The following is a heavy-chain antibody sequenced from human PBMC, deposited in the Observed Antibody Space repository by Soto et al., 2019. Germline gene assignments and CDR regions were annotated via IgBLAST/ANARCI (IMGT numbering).Heavy chain of an antibody. CDR1: GGSISSGGYY. CDR2: IYYSGST. V-gene: IGHV4-31*03. CDR3: ARGRGIMITFGGVIAPNWFDP. J-gene: IGHJ5*02. D-gene: IGHD3-16*02. Sequence: QVQLQESGPGLVKPSQTLSLTCTVSGGSISSGGYYWSWIHQHPGKGLEWIGYIYYSGSTYYNPSLKSRVTISVDTSKNQFSLKLSSVTAADTAVYYCARGRGIMITFGGVIAPNWFDPWGQGTLVTVSS.